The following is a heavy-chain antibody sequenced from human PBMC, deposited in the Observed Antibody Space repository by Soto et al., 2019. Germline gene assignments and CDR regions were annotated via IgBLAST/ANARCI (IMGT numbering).Heavy chain of an antibody. Sequence: QVQLVQSGAEVKKPGASVKVSCKASGYTFTSYAMHWVRQAPGQRLEWMGWINAGNGNTKYSQKFQGRVTITRDTSVSTAYMELSSLRSVDTAVYYSARDPGSGWDRHFDYWGQGTLVTVSS. CDR2: INAGNGNT. V-gene: IGHV1-3*01. CDR1: GYTFTSYA. J-gene: IGHJ4*02. CDR3: ARDPGSGWDRHFDY. D-gene: IGHD6-19*01.